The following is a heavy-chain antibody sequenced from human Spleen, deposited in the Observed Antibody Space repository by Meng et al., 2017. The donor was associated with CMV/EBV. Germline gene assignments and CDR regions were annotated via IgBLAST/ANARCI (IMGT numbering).Heavy chain of an antibody. CDR1: VSSNSAA. CDR2: TYYRSKWYN. CDR3: ARDPSGITGTEHFDY. J-gene: IGHJ4*02. D-gene: IGHD1-20*01. V-gene: IGHV6-1*01. Sequence: VSSNSAAWHWIRQSPSRGLEWLGRTYYRSKWYNDYAVSVKSRITINPDTSKNQFSLQLNSVTPEDTAVYYCARDPSGITGTEHFDYWGQGTLVTVSS.